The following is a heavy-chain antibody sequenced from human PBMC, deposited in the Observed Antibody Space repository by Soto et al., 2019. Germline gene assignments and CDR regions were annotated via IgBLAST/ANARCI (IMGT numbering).Heavy chain of an antibody. Sequence: GGSLRLSCAASGFTFSNYAMTWVRQAPGKGLKWVSTINGRGDSTYYADSVKGRFTISRDNSKNTLYLQMNSLRAEDTAVYYCATESESYGRSCFPDWGQGTLVTVDS. V-gene: IGHV3-23*01. CDR3: ATESESYGRSCFPD. J-gene: IGHJ4*02. CDR1: GFTFSNYA. CDR2: INGRGDST. D-gene: IGHD5-18*01.